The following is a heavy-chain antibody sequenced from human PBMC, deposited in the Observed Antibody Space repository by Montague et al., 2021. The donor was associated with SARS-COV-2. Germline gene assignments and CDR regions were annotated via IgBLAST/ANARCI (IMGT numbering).Heavy chain of an antibody. CDR3: ARHRNYGDHSLDNWFHP. D-gene: IGHD4-17*01. Sequence: SETLPLTCTVSGDSTSCPNCYWGWIRQAPGKGLDWIGTIYNSGTTYYNPPLKSRLTISIDTSKNQFPLKLTSVTAADTAVYYCARHRNYGDHSLDNWFHPWGQGTLVTVSS. V-gene: IGHV4-39*01. J-gene: IGHJ5*02. CDR1: GDSTSCPNCY. CDR2: IYNSGTT.